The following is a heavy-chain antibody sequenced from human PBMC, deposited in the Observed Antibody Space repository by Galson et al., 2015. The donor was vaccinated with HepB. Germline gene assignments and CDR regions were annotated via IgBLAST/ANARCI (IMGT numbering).Heavy chain of an antibody. J-gene: IGHJ4*02. Sequence: SVKVSCKASGYTFSGYTISWVRQAPGQGLEWMGKIIPILERTNYAQNFQDRVTITADKSTGTAYMGLSSLRSEDTAVYYCARASLREVGSYYFDFWGQGTLVTVSS. V-gene: IGHV1-69*02. CDR2: IIPILERT. D-gene: IGHD1-26*01. CDR1: GYTFSGYT. CDR3: ARASLREVGSYYFDF.